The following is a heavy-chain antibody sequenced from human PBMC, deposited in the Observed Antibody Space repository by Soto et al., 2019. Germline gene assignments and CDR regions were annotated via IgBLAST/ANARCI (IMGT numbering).Heavy chain of an antibody. Sequence: PSETPSLTCAVSGGSISSGGYSWSWIRQPPGKGLEWIGYIYHSGSTYYNPSLKSRVTISVDRSKNQFSLKLSSVTAADTAVYYCARSVDTAMVTYFDYWGQGTLVTVSS. V-gene: IGHV4-30-2*01. D-gene: IGHD5-18*01. CDR1: GGSISSGGYS. CDR2: IYHSGST. J-gene: IGHJ4*02. CDR3: ARSVDTAMVTYFDY.